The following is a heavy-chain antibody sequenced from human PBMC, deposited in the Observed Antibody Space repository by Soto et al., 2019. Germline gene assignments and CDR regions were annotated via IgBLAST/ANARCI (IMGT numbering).Heavy chain of an antibody. J-gene: IGHJ4*02. Sequence: XGSLRLSCAASGFPFSSYGMHWVRQAPGKGLDWVGVIWYDGSKKDYAESVKGRFTISRDNSKNMLYLQMNSLRADDTAVYYCASSINWGQGTLVTVSS. CDR1: GFPFSSYG. CDR2: IWYDGSKK. CDR3: ASSIN. V-gene: IGHV3-33*03.